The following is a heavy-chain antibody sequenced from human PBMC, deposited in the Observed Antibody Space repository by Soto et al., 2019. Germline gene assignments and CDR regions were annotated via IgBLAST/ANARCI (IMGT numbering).Heavy chain of an antibody. CDR3: ARDGGWNDGGVDY. CDR2: ISYDGSNK. Sequence: HVQLVESGGGVVQPGRSLRLSCAASGFTFSSYAMHWVRQAPGKGLEWVAVISYDGSNKYYADSVKGRFTISRDNSKNTLYLQMNSLRAEDTAVYYCARDGGWNDGGVDYWGQGTLVTVSS. D-gene: IGHD1-1*01. V-gene: IGHV3-30-3*01. J-gene: IGHJ4*02. CDR1: GFTFSSYA.